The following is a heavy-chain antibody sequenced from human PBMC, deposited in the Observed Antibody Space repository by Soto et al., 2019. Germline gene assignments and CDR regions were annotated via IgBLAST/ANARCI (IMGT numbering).Heavy chain of an antibody. J-gene: IGHJ4*02. CDR2: ISSSGSTI. Sequence: GGSLRLSCAASGFTFSDYYMSWIRQAPGKGLEWVSYISSSGSTIYYADSVKGRFTISRDNAKNSLYLQMNSLRAEDTAVYYCASIKNWLLYKLLDYWGQGTLVTVSS. V-gene: IGHV3-11*01. CDR1: GFTFSDYY. D-gene: IGHD3-9*01. CDR3: ASIKNWLLYKLLDY.